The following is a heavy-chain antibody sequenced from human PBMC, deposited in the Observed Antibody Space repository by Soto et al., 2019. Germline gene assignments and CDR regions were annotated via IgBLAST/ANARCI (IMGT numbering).Heavy chain of an antibody. Sequence: PGGSLRLSCAASGFTFTSYSMNWVRQATGKGLEWVSSISSSSSYIYYADSVKGRFTISRDNAKNSLYLQMNSLRAEDTAVYYCAGDSYYYDSSGYYLYYFDYWGQGTLVTVSS. CDR1: GFTFTSYS. CDR3: AGDSYYYDSSGYYLYYFDY. D-gene: IGHD3-22*01. J-gene: IGHJ4*02. V-gene: IGHV3-21*01. CDR2: ISSSSSYI.